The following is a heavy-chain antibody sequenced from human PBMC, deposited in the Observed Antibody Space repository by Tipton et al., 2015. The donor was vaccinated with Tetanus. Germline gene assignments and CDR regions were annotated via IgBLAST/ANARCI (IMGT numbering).Heavy chain of an antibody. D-gene: IGHD6-19*01. J-gene: IGHJ5*02. CDR2: VNRGGTT. V-gene: IGHV4-34*01. Sequence: TLSLTCAVNGGSFSGYYWSWLRQPPGKGLEWIGEVNRGGTTGSNPSLKSRVSMSVDMSKNQFSLNMTSVTAADTAVYYCAMLPKHWLAHRGAPWGQGIQVTVSS. CDR1: GGSFSGYY. CDR3: AMLPKHWLAHRGAP.